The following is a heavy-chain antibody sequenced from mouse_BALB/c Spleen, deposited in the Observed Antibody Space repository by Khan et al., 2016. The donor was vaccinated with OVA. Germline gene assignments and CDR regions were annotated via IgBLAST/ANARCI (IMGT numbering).Heavy chain of an antibody. D-gene: IGHD1-1*01. J-gene: IGHJ1*01. CDR3: ASYHGYFDV. Sequence: EVQLQQSGPDLVKPGASVKISCKASGYSFTSYYIHWVKQSHGKSLEWIGRVNPNNGGTRYNQKFKVKAILTVDKSSNTAYMELRSLTSEDASVYSCASYHGYFDVWGAGTTVTVSS. CDR1: GYSFTSYY. CDR2: VNPNNGGT. V-gene: IGHV1-18*01.